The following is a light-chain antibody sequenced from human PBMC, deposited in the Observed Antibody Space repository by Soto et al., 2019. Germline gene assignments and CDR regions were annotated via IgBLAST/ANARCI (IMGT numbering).Light chain of an antibody. CDR1: HDISNC. V-gene: IGKV1-33*01. CDR2: DAS. CDR3: QQYDNVPLT. J-gene: IGKJ4*01. Sequence: DIQMTQSPSSLSASVGDRVTITCQASHDISNCLNWYQQKPGKAPKLLIYDASNLETGVPSRFSGGGSEADFTFTISSLQPEDIATYYCQQYDNVPLTFGGGTKVEIK.